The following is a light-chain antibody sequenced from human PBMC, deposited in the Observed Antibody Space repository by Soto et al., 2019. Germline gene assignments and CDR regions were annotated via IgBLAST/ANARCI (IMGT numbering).Light chain of an antibody. J-gene: IGLJ2*01. CDR2: TNN. V-gene: IGLV1-47*01. CDR3: ATWDDILSGVV. CDR1: SSNIGSNF. Sequence: QSVLTQPPSASGTPGQRVAISCSGSSSNIGSNFVHWYQQLPGAAPKHLIYTNNQRPSGVPDRFSGSKSGPSASLAISGLRSEDEADYYCATWDDILSGVVFGGGTKLTVL.